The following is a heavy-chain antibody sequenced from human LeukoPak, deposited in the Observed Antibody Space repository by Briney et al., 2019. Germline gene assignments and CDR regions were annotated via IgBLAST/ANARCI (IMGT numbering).Heavy chain of an antibody. D-gene: IGHD4-17*01. Sequence: PSETLSLTSTVSGGSISSGSYYWSWIRQPAGKGLEWIGRIYTSGSTNYNPSLKSRVTISVDTSKNQCSLKLSSVTAADTAVYYCARGPTVTTRGFDYWGQGTLVTVSS. CDR1: GGSISSGSYY. CDR2: IYTSGST. CDR3: ARGPTVTTRGFDY. J-gene: IGHJ4*02. V-gene: IGHV4-61*02.